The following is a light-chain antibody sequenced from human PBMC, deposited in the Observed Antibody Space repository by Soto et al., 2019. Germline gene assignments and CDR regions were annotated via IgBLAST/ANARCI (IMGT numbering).Light chain of an antibody. CDR3: QQYSNWPRT. J-gene: IGKJ1*01. CDR2: GAS. V-gene: IGKV3-15*01. CDR1: QSVSNN. Sequence: EIVMTQSPATLSVSPGERATLSCRASQSVSNNLAWYQQKPGQAPRLLIYGASTRATGIPARFSGSGSGTEFTLTISSLQSEDFVVYYCQQYSNWPRTFGQGTKVEIK.